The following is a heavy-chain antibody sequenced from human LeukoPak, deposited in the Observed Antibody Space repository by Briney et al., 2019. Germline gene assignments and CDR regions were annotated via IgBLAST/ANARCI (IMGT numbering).Heavy chain of an antibody. V-gene: IGHV1-18*01. CDR2: ISGKNGNT. CDR1: GYSFPSYG. J-gene: IGHJ4*02. D-gene: IGHD5-24*01. Sequence: ASVKVSCKASGYSFPSYGVSWVLQAPGQGLEWMGWISGKNGNTNYEQKYQGRVTLTTDTSTSTVYMELRSLRSDDTAVYYCASGREGYNPSDYWGQGTLVTVSS. CDR3: ASGREGYNPSDY.